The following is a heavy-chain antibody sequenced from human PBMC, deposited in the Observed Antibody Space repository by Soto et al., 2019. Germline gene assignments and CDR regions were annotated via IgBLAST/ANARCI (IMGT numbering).Heavy chain of an antibody. Sequence: SETLSLTCSVSGASISSYYYTWIRQTPGKGLEWSGYIYLFGSIDYEPSFKSRVIISVDTSKNQLCVRLISVTAAETCVYYCARAYYETNGYSLDPWGLRTMVTFSS. CDR2: IYLFGSI. CDR3: ARAYYETNGYSLDP. D-gene: IGHD1-26*01. J-gene: IGHJ5*02. CDR1: GASISSYY. V-gene: IGHV4-59*01.